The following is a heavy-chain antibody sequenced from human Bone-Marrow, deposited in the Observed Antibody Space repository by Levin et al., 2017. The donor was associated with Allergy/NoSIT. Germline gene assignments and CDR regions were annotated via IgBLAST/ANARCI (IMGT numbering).Heavy chain of an antibody. CDR2: IAWDIKTI. CDR1: GFIFSAYS. J-gene: IGHJ4*02. CDR3: ARDGGSARDGGSGYAIDY. D-gene: IGHD5-12*01. V-gene: IGHV3-48*01. Sequence: QTGGSLRLSCAASGFIFSAYSMNWVRQAPGKGLEWVSHIAWDIKTIYYADSVKGRFTISRDNAKNSLYLQMNSLRADDTAVYYCARDGGSARDGGSGYAIDYWGQGTLVTVSS.